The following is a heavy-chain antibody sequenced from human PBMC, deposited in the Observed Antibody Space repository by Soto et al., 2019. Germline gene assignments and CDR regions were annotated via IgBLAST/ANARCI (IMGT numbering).Heavy chain of an antibody. V-gene: IGHV4-30-4*01. J-gene: IGHJ3*02. CDR3: ARHGITGSYYHAFDI. D-gene: IGHD1-26*01. CDR2: IYYSGTT. Sequence: SETLSLTXTVSGGSISSGDYYWSWIRQPLGKGLEWIGSIYYSGTTYYNPSLKSRVTLSVDTSKNQFALKLSSVTAAETAVYSCARHGITGSYYHAFDIWGQGTLVTVSS. CDR1: GGSISSGDYY.